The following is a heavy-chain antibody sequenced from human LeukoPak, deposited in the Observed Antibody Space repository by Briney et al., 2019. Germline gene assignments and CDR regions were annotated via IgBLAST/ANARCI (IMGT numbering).Heavy chain of an antibody. CDR2: IGSSGSTI. V-gene: IGHV3-11*01. Sequence: GGSLRLSCAASGFTFSDYYMSWIRQAPGKGLEWVSYIGSSGSTIYYADSVKGRFTISRDNAKNSLYLQMNSLRAEDTAVYYCARDLGYCSGGSCYARSDYWGQGTLVTVSS. CDR3: ARDLGYCSGGSCYARSDY. CDR1: GFTFSDYY. J-gene: IGHJ4*02. D-gene: IGHD2-15*01.